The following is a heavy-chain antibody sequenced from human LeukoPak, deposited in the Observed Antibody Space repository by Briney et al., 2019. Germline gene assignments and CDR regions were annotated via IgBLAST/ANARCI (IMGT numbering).Heavy chain of an antibody. Sequence: GGSLRLSCAASGFTFSSYSMNWVRLAQGKGLEWVSSISSSSSYIYYADSVKGRFTISRDNAKNSLYLRMNSLRAEDTAVYYCAYLVVGTLDAFDIWGQGTMVTVSS. CDR1: GFTFSSYS. J-gene: IGHJ3*02. V-gene: IGHV3-21*01. D-gene: IGHD2-2*01. CDR3: AYLVVGTLDAFDI. CDR2: ISSSSSYI.